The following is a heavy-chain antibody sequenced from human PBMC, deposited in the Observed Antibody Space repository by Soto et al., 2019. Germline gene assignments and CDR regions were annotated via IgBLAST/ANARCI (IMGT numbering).Heavy chain of an antibody. V-gene: IGHV1-69*08. CDR1: GGTFSRYS. CDR3: AREDRDRETGLVPAAIDGMDV. Sequence: QVQLVQSGAEVKKPGSSVKVSCKASGGTFSRYSITWVLQAPGHGLEWIGRIIPIFGIASYAQKFQGRVTITADEYTSTAYMELSRLRSDDTAVYYCAREDRDRETGLVPAAIDGMDVWGQGTTVTVSS. CDR2: IIPIFGIA. J-gene: IGHJ6*02. D-gene: IGHD2-2*01.